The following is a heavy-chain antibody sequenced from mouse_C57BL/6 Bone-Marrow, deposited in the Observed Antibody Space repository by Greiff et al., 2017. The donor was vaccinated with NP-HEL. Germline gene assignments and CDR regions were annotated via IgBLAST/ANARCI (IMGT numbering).Heavy chain of an antibody. CDR3: ARLGTGKDFDD. V-gene: IGHV1-69*01. CDR1: GYTFTSYW. D-gene: IGHD4-1*01. CDR2: IDPSDSYT. J-gene: IGHJ2*01. Sequence: QVQLQQPGAELVMPGASVKLSCKASGYTFTSYWMHWVKQRPGQGLEWIGEIDPSDSYTNYNQKFKGKSTLTVDKSSSTAYMQLSSLTSEDSAVYYCARLGTGKDFDDWGQGTTLTVSS.